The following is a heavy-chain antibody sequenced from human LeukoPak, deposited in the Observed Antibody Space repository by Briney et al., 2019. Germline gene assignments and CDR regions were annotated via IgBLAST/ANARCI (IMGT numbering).Heavy chain of an antibody. CDR1: GFAFSDYE. V-gene: IGHV3-48*03. D-gene: IGHD7-27*01. J-gene: IGHJ4*02. CDR3: ARTMWGFNY. Sequence: GGSLRLSCASSGFAFSDYEMNWVRQAPGKGLEWVSYISSSGSIIYYADSVKGRFTISRDNAKRSLFLQMNSLRVEDTAVYYCARTMWGFNYWGQGTLVTVSS. CDR2: ISSSGSII.